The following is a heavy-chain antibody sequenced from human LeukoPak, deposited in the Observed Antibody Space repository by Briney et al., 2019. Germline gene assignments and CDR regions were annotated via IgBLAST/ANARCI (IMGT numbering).Heavy chain of an antibody. D-gene: IGHD3-3*01. V-gene: IGHV1-69*05. CDR3: ARVGYDSYYYYYMDV. CDR1: GGTFSSYA. CDR2: IIPIFGTA. J-gene: IGHJ6*03. Sequence: SVKVSCKASGGTFSSYAISWVRQAPGQGLEWMGGIIPIFGTANYAQKFQGRVTITTDESTSTAYMELSSLRSEDTAVFYCARVGYDSYYYYYMDVWGKGTTVTVSS.